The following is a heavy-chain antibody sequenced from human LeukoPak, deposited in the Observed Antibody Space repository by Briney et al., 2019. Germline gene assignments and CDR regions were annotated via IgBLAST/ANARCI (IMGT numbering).Heavy chain of an antibody. CDR2: ISSSSSTI. D-gene: IGHD3-10*01. J-gene: IGHJ4*02. CDR3: ARVADLVTEPTSDFYYYLDY. CDR1: GFSPISHN. V-gene: IGHV3-48*01. Sequence: PGGSLRLSCAVSGFSPISHNMHWVRQAPGKGLEWISYISSSSSTIYYGDSVKGRFTISRDNVKNALYLQMNSLRAEDTAVYYCARVADLVTEPTSDFYYYLDYWGQGALVTVSS.